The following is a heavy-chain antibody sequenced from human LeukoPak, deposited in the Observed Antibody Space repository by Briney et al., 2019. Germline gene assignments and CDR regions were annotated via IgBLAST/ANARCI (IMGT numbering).Heavy chain of an antibody. J-gene: IGHJ6*02. CDR2: IYANGRT. CDR3: AKGGIAAEDYGMDV. Sequence: SETLSLTCTVPGGSISSYYWSWIRRPAGKGLEWIGRIYANGRTNYNPSLKSRVTMSVDTSKNQFSLKVTSVTAADTAVYYCAKGGIAAEDYGMDVWGQGTTVIVSS. CDR1: GGSISSYY. D-gene: IGHD6-13*01. V-gene: IGHV4-4*07.